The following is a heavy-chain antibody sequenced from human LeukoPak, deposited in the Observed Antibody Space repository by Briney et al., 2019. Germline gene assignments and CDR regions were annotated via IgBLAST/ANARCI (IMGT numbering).Heavy chain of an antibody. V-gene: IGHV3-21*01. J-gene: IGHJ5*02. D-gene: IGHD3-10*01. CDR3: ASRTGGNWFDP. CDR1: GFTFSSYS. Sequence: GGSLRLSCAASGFTFSSYSMNWVRQAPGKGLEWVSSISSSSSYVYYADSVRGRFTISRDNAKNSLYLQMNSLRAEDTAVYYCASRTGGNWFDPWGQGTLVTVSS. CDR2: ISSSSSYV.